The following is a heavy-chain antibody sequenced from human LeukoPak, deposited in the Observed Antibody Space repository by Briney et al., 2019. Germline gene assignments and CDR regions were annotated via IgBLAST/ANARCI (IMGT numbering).Heavy chain of an antibody. V-gene: IGHV3-64*01. CDR3: ARTFTCSGGSCRDYGDSGEFDY. CDR1: GFTYSSYA. D-gene: IGHD2-15*01. Sequence: GGSLRLSCAASGFTYSSYAMHWVRQGPGKGLEYVSAISSNGGSTYANFVKGRFTISRDNSKNTLYLQMGSLRAEDMAVYYCARTFTCSGGSCRDYGDSGEFDYWGQGTLVTVSS. J-gene: IGHJ4*02. CDR2: ISSNGGST.